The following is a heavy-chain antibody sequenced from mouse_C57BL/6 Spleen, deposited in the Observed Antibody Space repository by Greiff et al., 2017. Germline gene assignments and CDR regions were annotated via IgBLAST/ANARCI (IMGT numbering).Heavy chain of an antibody. J-gene: IGHJ2*01. CDR1: GYTFTSYT. Sequence: VQLQQSGAELARPGASVKMSCKASGYTFTSYTMHWVKQRPGQGLEWIGYINPSSGYTKYNQKFKDKATLTADKSSSTAYMQLSSLTSEDSAVYYCARGPITTVVATDFDYWGQGTTLTVSS. CDR3: ARGPITTVVATDFDY. D-gene: IGHD1-1*01. CDR2: INPSSGYT. V-gene: IGHV1-4*01.